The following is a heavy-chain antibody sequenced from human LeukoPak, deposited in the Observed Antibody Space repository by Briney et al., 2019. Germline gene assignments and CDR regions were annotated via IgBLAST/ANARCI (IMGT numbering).Heavy chain of an antibody. CDR1: GGSISSYY. CDR2: IYYSGST. V-gene: IGHV4-59*01. Sequence: PSETLSLTCTVSGGSISSYYWSWIRQPPGKGLEWIGYIYYSGSTNYNPSLKSRVTISVDTSKNQFSLKLSSVTAADTAVYYCVKGRGYPTYYFVYGGRGPLVPVPS. D-gene: IGHD3-22*01. J-gene: IGHJ4*02. CDR3: VKGRGYPTYYFVY.